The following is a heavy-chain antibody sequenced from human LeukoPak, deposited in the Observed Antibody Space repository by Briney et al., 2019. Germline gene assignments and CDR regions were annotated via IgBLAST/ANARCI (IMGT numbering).Heavy chain of an antibody. CDR1: GFTFSSYW. Sequence: GGSLRLSCEASGFTFSSYWMSWVRQAPGKGLEWVANIKKDGSEKNYVDSVKGRFTISRDNAKASVYLQMNSLGVENTAVYYCARSLWPEDYWGRGALVTVSS. J-gene: IGHJ4*02. CDR3: ARSLWPEDY. V-gene: IGHV3-7*01. CDR2: IKKDGSEK. D-gene: IGHD3-16*02.